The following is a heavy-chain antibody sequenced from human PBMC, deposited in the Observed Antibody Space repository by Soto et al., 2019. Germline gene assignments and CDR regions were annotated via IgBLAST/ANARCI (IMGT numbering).Heavy chain of an antibody. CDR1: GGSISSSSYY. Sequence: SETLSLTCTVSGGSISSSSYYWGWIRQPPGKGLEWIGSIYYSGSTYYNPSLKSRVTISVDTSKNQFSLKLSSVTAADTSLYYCARQRREGGGNDAFDIWGQGTMVTVSS. CDR2: IYYSGST. J-gene: IGHJ3*02. V-gene: IGHV4-39*01. D-gene: IGHD6-25*01. CDR3: ARQRREGGGNDAFDI.